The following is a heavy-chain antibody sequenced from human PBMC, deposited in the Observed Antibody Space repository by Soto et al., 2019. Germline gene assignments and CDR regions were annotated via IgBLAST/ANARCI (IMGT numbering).Heavy chain of an antibody. CDR3: STGRGVGWTRGFDS. V-gene: IGHV3-33*01. CDR1: GFTFSSYG. Sequence: HPGGSLRLSCAASGFTFSSYGMHWVRQAPGKGLEWVAVIWYDGSNKYYADSVKGRFTISRDNSKTTLFLQMNTLKTEDTGVYYCSTGRGVGWTRGFDSWGQGTLVTVSS. J-gene: IGHJ4*02. D-gene: IGHD6-19*01. CDR2: IWYDGSNK.